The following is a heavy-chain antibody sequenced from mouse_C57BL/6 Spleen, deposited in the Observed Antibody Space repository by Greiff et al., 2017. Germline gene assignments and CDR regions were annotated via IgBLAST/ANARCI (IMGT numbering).Heavy chain of an antibody. Sequence: QVTLKECGPGILQSSQTLSLTCSFSGFSLSTSGMGVSWIRQPSGKGLEWLAHIYWDDDKRYNPSLKSRLTISKDTSRNQVFLKITSVDTADTATYYCAQGGYDGAMDYWGQGTSVTVSS. CDR2: IYWDDDK. CDR3: AQGGYDGAMDY. J-gene: IGHJ4*01. V-gene: IGHV8-12*01. CDR1: GFSLSTSGMG. D-gene: IGHD2-2*01.